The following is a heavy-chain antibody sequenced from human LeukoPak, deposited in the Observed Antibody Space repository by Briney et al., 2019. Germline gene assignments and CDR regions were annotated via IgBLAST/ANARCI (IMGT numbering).Heavy chain of an antibody. Sequence: SVKVFCKASGGTFSSYAISWVRQAPGQGLEWMGGIIPIFGTANYAQKFQGRVTITADESTSTAYMELSSQRSEDTAVYYCARGRTRWLDSGYGMDVWGQGTTVTVSS. CDR1: GGTFSSYA. CDR2: IIPIFGTA. D-gene: IGHD5-24*01. J-gene: IGHJ6*02. CDR3: ARGRTRWLDSGYGMDV. V-gene: IGHV1-69*13.